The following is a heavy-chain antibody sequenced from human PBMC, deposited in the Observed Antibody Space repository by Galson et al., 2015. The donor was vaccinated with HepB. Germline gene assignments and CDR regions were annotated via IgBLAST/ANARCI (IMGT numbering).Heavy chain of an antibody. V-gene: IGHV7-4-1*02. Sequence: SVKVSCKASGYTFTSYAMNWVRQAPGQGLEWMGWINTNTGNPTYAQGFTGRFVFSLDTSVSTAYLQISSLKAEDTAVYYCARGGAIFGVVSPQTYYYMDVWGKGTTVTVSS. CDR3: ARGGAIFGVVSPQTYYYMDV. J-gene: IGHJ6*03. D-gene: IGHD3-3*01. CDR1: GYTFTSYA. CDR2: INTNTGNP.